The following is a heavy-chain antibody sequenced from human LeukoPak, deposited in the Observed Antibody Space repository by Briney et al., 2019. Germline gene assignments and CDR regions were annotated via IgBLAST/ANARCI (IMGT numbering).Heavy chain of an antibody. Sequence: GRSLRLSCAASGFTFSSYGMHWVRQAPGKGLEWVAVIWYDGSNKYYADSVKGRFTISRDNSKNTLYLQMNNLRAEDTAVYYCARASTLAVAGNAFDIWGQGTMVTVSS. D-gene: IGHD6-19*01. CDR3: ARASTLAVAGNAFDI. V-gene: IGHV3-33*01. J-gene: IGHJ3*02. CDR1: GFTFSSYG. CDR2: IWYDGSNK.